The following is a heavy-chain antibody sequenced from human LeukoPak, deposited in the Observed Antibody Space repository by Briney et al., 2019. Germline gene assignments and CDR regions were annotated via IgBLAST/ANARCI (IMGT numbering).Heavy chain of an antibody. V-gene: IGHV3-48*02. Sequence: SGGSLRLSCAASGFTFSSYSMNWVRQAPGKGLEWVSYISSSSSTIYYADSVKGRFTISRDNAKNSLYLQMNSLRDEDTAVYYCARAQYDSSGSNNYYYYYYMDVWGKGTTVTVSS. CDR2: ISSSSSTI. D-gene: IGHD3-22*01. J-gene: IGHJ6*03. CDR3: ARAQYDSSGSNNYYYYYYMDV. CDR1: GFTFSSYS.